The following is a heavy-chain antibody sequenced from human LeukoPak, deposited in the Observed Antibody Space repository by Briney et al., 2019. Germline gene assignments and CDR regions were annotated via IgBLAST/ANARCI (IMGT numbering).Heavy chain of an antibody. J-gene: IGHJ3*02. D-gene: IGHD1-1*01. Sequence: GGSLRLSCRAARFSFSDYDMDWVRQAPGKGLEWVAVISSDGSRKHYGDSVKGRFTISRDNSENTLFLQMNSLRTDDTSVYFCAKYAYNWNAPDGFDMWGQGTMVIVSS. CDR2: ISSDGSRK. CDR3: AKYAYNWNAPDGFDM. V-gene: IGHV3-30*18. CDR1: RFSFSDYD.